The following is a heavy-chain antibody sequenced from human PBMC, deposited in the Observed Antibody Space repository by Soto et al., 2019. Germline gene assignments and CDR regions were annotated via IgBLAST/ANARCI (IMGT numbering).Heavy chain of an antibody. J-gene: IGHJ5*02. V-gene: IGHV1-18*01. Sequence: ASAKVSCKASGCPFDTYGINWVRQAPVQRPEWMGWINAYNGQTDYAQNFQGRVTMATDTSTNTAYMELRNLRSDDTAVYYCARDPHAFWNSYFFDPWGPGTLVTVSS. D-gene: IGHD3-3*01. CDR3: ARDPHAFWNSYFFDP. CDR2: INAYNGQT. CDR1: GCPFDTYG.